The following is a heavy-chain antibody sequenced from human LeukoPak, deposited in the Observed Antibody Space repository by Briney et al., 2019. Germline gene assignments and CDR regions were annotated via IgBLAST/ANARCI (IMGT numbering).Heavy chain of an antibody. CDR1: GGSISSRSYY. Sequence: SETLSPTCTVSGGSISSRSYYWGWIRQPPGKGLEWIGSIYYSGSSYYNPSLKSRVTISVDTSKNQFSLKLSSVTAADTAVYYCARHNDYGSRIDYWGQGTLVTVSS. CDR2: IYYSGSS. V-gene: IGHV4-39*01. D-gene: IGHD3-10*01. CDR3: ARHNDYGSRIDY. J-gene: IGHJ4*02.